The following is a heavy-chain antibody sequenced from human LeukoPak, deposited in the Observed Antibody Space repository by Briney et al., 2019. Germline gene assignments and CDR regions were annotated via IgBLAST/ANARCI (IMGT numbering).Heavy chain of an antibody. Sequence: SETLSLTCTVSGGSISSGDYYWSWIRQPPGKGLEWIGYIYHSGSTYYNPSLKSRVTISVDRSKNQFSLKLSSVTAADTAVYYCASSDYGDEKPVSDYWGQGTLVTVSS. CDR1: GGSISSGDYY. CDR3: ASSDYGDEKPVSDY. D-gene: IGHD4-17*01. V-gene: IGHV4-30-2*01. CDR2: IYHSGST. J-gene: IGHJ4*02.